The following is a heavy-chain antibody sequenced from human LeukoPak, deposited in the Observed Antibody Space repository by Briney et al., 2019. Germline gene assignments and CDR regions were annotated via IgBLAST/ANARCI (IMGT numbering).Heavy chain of an antibody. J-gene: IGHJ6*03. D-gene: IGHD3-16*01. Sequence: GGSLRLSCAASGFTFSNAWMSWVRQAPGKGLEWVGRIKSKTDGGTTDYAAPVKGRFTISRDDSKNTLYLQMNSLKTEDTAVYYCTTVTADDYYYYYMDVWGKGTTVPVSS. CDR2: IKSKTDGGTT. CDR1: GFTFSNAW. V-gene: IGHV3-15*01. CDR3: TTVTADDYYYYYMDV.